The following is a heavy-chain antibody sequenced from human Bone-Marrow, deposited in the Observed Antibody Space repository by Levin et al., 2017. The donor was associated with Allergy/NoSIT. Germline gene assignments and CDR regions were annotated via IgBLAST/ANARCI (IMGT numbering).Heavy chain of an antibody. D-gene: IGHD3-10*01. Sequence: PGGSLRLSCAASGFTFSSYWMHWVRQAPGKGLVWVSRINSDGSSTSYADSVKGRFTISRDNAKNTLYLQMNSLRAEDTAVYYCARGASDVLLWFGDQGGWGQGTLVTVSS. CDR3: ARGASDVLLWFGDQGG. J-gene: IGHJ4*02. CDR2: INSDGSST. CDR1: GFTFSSYW. V-gene: IGHV3-74*01.